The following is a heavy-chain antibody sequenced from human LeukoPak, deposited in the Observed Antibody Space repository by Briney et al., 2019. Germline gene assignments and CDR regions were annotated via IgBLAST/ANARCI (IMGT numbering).Heavy chain of an antibody. CDR2: IYYSGST. Sequence: PSETLSLTCTVSGGSISSSSYYWGWIRQPPGKGLEWIGSIYYSGSTYYNPSLKSRVTISVDTSKNQFSLKLSSVTAADTAVCYCASRSGYDPNFDYWGQGTLVTVSS. J-gene: IGHJ4*02. D-gene: IGHD5-12*01. CDR3: ASRSGYDPNFDY. V-gene: IGHV4-39*07. CDR1: GGSISSSSYY.